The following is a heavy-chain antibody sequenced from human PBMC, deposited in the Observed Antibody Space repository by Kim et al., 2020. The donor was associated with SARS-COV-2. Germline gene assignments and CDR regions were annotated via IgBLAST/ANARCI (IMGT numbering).Heavy chain of an antibody. CDR2: TYYRSKWYN. V-gene: IGHV6-1*01. CDR3: ARKERRKYSSSWYWYFDL. Sequence: SQTLSLTCAISGDSVSSNSAAWNWIRQSPSRGLEWLGRTYYRSKWYNDYAVSVKSRITINPDTSKNQFSLQLNSVTPEDTAVYYCARKERRKYSSSWYWYFDLWGRGTLVTVSS. CDR1: GDSVSSNSAA. D-gene: IGHD6-13*01. J-gene: IGHJ2*01.